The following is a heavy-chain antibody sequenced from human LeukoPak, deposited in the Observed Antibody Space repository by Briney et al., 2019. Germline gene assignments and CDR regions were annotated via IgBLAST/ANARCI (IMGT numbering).Heavy chain of an antibody. CDR2: MNPNSGNT. V-gene: IGHV1-8*01. D-gene: IGHD6-13*01. CDR1: GYTFTSYD. J-gene: IGHJ5*02. CDR3: ARGGASAAARRFDP. Sequence: GASVKVSCKTSGYTFTSYDINWVRQAAGQGLEWMGWMNPNSGNTGYAQKFQGRVTITSSTSTSTAFMELGSLTSEDTAVYYCARGGASAAARRFDPWAREPWSPSPQ.